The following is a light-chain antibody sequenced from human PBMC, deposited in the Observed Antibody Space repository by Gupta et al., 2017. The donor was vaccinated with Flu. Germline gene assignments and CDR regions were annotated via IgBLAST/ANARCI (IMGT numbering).Light chain of an antibody. V-gene: IGLV1-40*01. J-gene: IGLJ3*02. CDR3: QSYDLNRGEV. CDR1: SSNIGAGYD. Sequence: QSVLTPPPSMSGAPGQRVTISCTGGSSNIGAGYDVHWYQRLPGIPPKLLIYRNINRPSGVPDRFSASKSGASAFLAITGLQADDEADYYCQSYDLNRGEVFGGGTKLTVL. CDR2: RNI.